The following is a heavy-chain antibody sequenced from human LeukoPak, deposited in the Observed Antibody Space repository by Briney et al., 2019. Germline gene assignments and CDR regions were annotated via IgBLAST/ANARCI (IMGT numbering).Heavy chain of an antibody. J-gene: IGHJ4*02. CDR1: GGSISSYY. CDR3: ARSGGYNYGYGVFDY. D-gene: IGHD5-18*01. Sequence: SETLSLTCTVSGGSISSYYWSWIRQPPGKGLGWSGYIYYSGSTNYNPSLKSRVTISVDTSKNQFSLKLSSVTAADTAVFYCARSGGYNYGYGVFDYWGQGTLVTVSS. CDR2: IYYSGST. V-gene: IGHV4-59*01.